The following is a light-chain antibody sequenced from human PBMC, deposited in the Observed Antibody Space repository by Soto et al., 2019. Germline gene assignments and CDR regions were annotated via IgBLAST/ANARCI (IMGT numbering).Light chain of an antibody. J-gene: IGKJ1*01. CDR3: QKYNSAPHA. V-gene: IGKV1-27*01. CDR2: AAS. CDR1: QDISNY. Sequence: DIQMTQSPSSLSASVGARVTITCRASQDISNYLAWYQQKPGKVPKLLIFAASTLQSGVPSRFSGSGSGTDFILTISSLQPEDVASYYCQKYNSAPHAFGQGTKVEI.